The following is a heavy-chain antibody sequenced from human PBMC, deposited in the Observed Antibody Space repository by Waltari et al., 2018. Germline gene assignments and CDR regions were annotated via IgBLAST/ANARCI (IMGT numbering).Heavy chain of an antibody. J-gene: IGHJ4*02. CDR3: ARYEVVIDY. V-gene: IGHV4-61*09. CDR1: GGSISSGSYY. D-gene: IGHD2-21*01. CDR2: IYTSGST. Sequence: QVQLQESGPGLVKPSQTLSLTCTVSGGSISSGSYYWSWIRQPAGKGLEWIGYIYTSGSTNHNRTLKSRVTIAVDTSKNQFCLKLGSVTAADTAGYYCARYEVVIDYWGQGTLVTVSS.